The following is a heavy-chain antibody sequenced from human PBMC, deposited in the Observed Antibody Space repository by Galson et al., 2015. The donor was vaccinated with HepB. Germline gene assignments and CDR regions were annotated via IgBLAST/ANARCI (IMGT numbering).Heavy chain of an antibody. Sequence: SLRLSCAASGFTFSSYWMSWVRQAPGKGLEWVANIKQDGSEKYYVDSVKGRFTISRDNAKNSLYLQMNSLRAEDTAVYYCARDIILSAYGFGESRPFYGMDVWGQGTTVTVSS. CDR2: IKQDGSEK. D-gene: IGHD3-10*01. CDR1: GFTFSSYW. V-gene: IGHV3-7*03. CDR3: ARDIILSAYGFGESRPFYGMDV. J-gene: IGHJ6*02.